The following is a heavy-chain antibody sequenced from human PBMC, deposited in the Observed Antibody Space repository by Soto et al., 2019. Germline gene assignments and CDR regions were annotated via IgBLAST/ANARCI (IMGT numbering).Heavy chain of an antibody. J-gene: IGHJ4*02. CDR2: ISSSGYTI. Sequence: QVQLVESGGGLVKPGGSLRLSCAASGFSFSDHYMTWIRQAPGKGLEWVSYISSSGYTISYADSVKGRFTISRDNAKSSLYLEMSSLRAEDTAVYYCAREFKEGSSYVYSDTFDYWGQGTLVTVSS. CDR3: AREFKEGSSYVYSDTFDY. V-gene: IGHV3-11*01. CDR1: GFSFSDHY. D-gene: IGHD5-18*01.